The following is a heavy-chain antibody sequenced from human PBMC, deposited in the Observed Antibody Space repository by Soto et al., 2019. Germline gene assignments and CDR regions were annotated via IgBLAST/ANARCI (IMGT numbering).Heavy chain of an antibody. J-gene: IGHJ6*02. CDR3: ARSEEDSDYYYYGMDV. D-gene: IGHD2-15*01. CDR1: GDTVSSNSVA. Sequence: SQTLSLTCVGSGDTVSSNSVAWNWVRQSPSRGLEWLGRTYYRSRWYSDYAVSVRSRIDINADTSKNQVSLQLNSVTPEDTAVYYCARSEEDSDYYYYGMDVWGQGTTVTVS. CDR2: TYYRSRWYS. V-gene: IGHV6-1*01.